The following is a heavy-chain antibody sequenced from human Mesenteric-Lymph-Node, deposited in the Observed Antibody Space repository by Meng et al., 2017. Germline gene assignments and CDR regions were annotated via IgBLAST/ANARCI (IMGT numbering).Heavy chain of an antibody. CDR3: ARGKQDAWELLAY. V-gene: IGHV4-4*02. CDR2: IDDSGST. D-gene: IGHD1-26*01. CDR1: GVSISSKIR. Sequence: QVPLQESGPGPVKPSGTLSLTCGVSGVSISSKIRWTWVRQPPGKGLEWIGDIDDSGSTNYNPSLNSRISISLDKSKNHFSLKVNSVTAADTAVYYCARGKQDAWELLAYWGQGALVTVSS. J-gene: IGHJ4*02.